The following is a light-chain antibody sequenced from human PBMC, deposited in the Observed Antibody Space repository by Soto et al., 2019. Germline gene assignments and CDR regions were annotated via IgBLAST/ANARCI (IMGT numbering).Light chain of an antibody. CDR2: GAS. V-gene: IGKV1-39*01. Sequence: DIQMTQSPSSLSASVGDRVTITCRASQSISRYLNWYQQKPGKAPKVLIYGASNLRSGVPSRFSGSGSGTDFTLTITSLQPEDFAFYYCQQSYVTPPITFGQGTRLEIK. J-gene: IGKJ5*01. CDR1: QSISRY. CDR3: QQSYVTPPIT.